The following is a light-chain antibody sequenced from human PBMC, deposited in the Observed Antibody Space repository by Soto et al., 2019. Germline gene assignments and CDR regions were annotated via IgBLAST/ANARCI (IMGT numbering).Light chain of an antibody. CDR1: QRISTY. Sequence: DIPMTQSPSTLSAGVGDRVTITCRASQRISTYLNWYQQKPGKAPTLLIYAASSLQSGVPSRFSGGGSGTDFTLSINTLHPEDFATYFCQQCYSSPRTFGQGTKVEIK. V-gene: IGKV1-39*01. CDR3: QQCYSSPRT. CDR2: AAS. J-gene: IGKJ1*01.